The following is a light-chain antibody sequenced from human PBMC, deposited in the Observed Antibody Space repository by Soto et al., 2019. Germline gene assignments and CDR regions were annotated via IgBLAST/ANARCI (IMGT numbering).Light chain of an antibody. CDR2: EVS. Sequence: QSALTQPASVSGSPGQSITISCTGTSSDVGGYNYVSWYQQLPGNAPKLMISEVSNRPSGISNRFSGSKSANTAFLTISGLQAEDEADYYCSSYTSSSTLGVFGTGTKVTVL. CDR3: SSYTSSSTLGV. J-gene: IGLJ1*01. CDR1: SSDVGGYNY. V-gene: IGLV2-14*01.